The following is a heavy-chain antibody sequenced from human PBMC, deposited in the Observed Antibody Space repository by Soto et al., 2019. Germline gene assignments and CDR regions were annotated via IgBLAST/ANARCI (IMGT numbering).Heavy chain of an antibody. J-gene: IGHJ5*02. D-gene: IGHD7-27*01. CDR1: GFTFSSYA. Sequence: GGSLRLSCAASGFTFSSYAMHWVRQAPGKGLEWVAVISYDGSNKYYADSVKGRFTISRDNSKNTLYLQMNSLRAEDTAVYYCARGLWSPSRPLTGDIGGWFDPWGQGTLVTVSS. CDR3: ARGLWSPSRPLTGDIGGWFDP. CDR2: ISYDGSNK. V-gene: IGHV3-30*04.